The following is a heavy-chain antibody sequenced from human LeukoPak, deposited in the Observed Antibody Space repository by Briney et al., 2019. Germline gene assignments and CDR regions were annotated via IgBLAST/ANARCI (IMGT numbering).Heavy chain of an antibody. D-gene: IGHD2-21*02. Sequence: PGGSLRLSCAASGFTFNSYSMNWVRQAPGKGLERLSYISGSSFVIYYADSVKGRFTISRDNAKTSLYLQMDSLRAEDTAVYYCARGLSIDYWGQGTLVTVSS. J-gene: IGHJ4*02. CDR1: GFTFNSYS. V-gene: IGHV3-48*04. CDR3: ARGLSIDY. CDR2: ISGSSFVI.